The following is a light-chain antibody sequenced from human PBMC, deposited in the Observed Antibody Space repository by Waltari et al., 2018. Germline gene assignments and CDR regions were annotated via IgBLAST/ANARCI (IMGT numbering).Light chain of an antibody. CDR3: CSFSGTYYV. CDR1: SSDVGSSNS. Sequence: QSALTQPRSVSGTPGQSVTISCTGTSSDVGSSNSFSWYQQHPGKATKLMIYDVTKRPSGVPDRFSGSKSGNTASLTISGLQAEDEADYHCCSFSGTYYVFGTGTEVTVL. V-gene: IGLV2-11*01. J-gene: IGLJ1*01. CDR2: DVT.